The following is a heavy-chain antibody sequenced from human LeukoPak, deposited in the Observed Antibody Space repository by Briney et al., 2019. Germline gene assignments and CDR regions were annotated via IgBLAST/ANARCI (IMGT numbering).Heavy chain of an antibody. CDR1: TDSITSNW. Sequence: PSETLSLTCAVSTDSITSNWWSWVRQPPGKGLEWIGEVHKSGSTNYYPSLQSRVTISIDKSKNQIALELTSVTAADTAVYYCAKEIVGAPTPGAYRGQGILVTVSS. J-gene: IGHJ4*02. CDR3: AKEIVGAPTPGAY. V-gene: IGHV4-4*02. CDR2: VHKSGST. D-gene: IGHD1-26*01.